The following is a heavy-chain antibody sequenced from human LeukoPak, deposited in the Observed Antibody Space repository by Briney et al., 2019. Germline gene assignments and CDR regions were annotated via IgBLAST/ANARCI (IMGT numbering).Heavy chain of an antibody. D-gene: IGHD1-26*01. Sequence: SETLSLTCTVSGGSISSYYWSWIRQPPGKGLEWIGYIYYSGSTNYNPSPKSRVTISVDTSKNQFSLKLSSVTAADTAVYYCARGGSGSYRRTFDYWGQGTLVTVSS. CDR1: GGSISSYY. CDR3: ARGGSGSYRRTFDY. V-gene: IGHV4-59*01. CDR2: IYYSGST. J-gene: IGHJ4*02.